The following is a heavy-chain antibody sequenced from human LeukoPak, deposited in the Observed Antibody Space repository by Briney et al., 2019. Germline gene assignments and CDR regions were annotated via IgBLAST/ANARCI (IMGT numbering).Heavy chain of an antibody. CDR1: GGSISSYY. Sequence: SETLSLTCTVSGGSISSYYWSWIRQPAGKGLEWIGRIYTSGSTNYNPSLKSRVTMSVDTSKNQFSLKLSSVTAADTAVYYCARVGMRNYYYYYYMDVWGKGTTVTVSS. CDR3: ARVGMRNYYYYYYMDV. J-gene: IGHJ6*03. CDR2: IYTSGST. V-gene: IGHV4-4*07.